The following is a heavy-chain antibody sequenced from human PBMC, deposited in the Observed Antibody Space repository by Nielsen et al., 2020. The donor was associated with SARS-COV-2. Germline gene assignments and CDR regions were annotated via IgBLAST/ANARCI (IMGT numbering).Heavy chain of an antibody. J-gene: IGHJ3*02. CDR3: ARARGAHVITMTVVVDAFDI. CDR2: IYYSGST. V-gene: IGHV4-31*02. Sequence: WIRQPPGKGLEWIGYIYYSGSTYYNPSLKSRVTISVDTSKNQFSLKLSSVTAADTAVYYCARARGAHVITMTVVVDAFDIWGQGTMVTVSS. D-gene: IGHD3-22*01.